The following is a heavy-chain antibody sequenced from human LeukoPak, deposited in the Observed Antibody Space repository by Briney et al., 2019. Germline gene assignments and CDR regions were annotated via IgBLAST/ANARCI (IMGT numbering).Heavy chain of an antibody. J-gene: IGHJ5*02. CDR1: GYTFTSYG. CDR2: ISAYNGNT. V-gene: IGHV1-18*01. CDR3: ASLYCSSTSCYEGRWFDP. Sequence: ASVKVSCKASGYTFTSYGISWVRQAPGQGLEWMGWISAYNGNTNYAQKLQGRVTMTTDTSTSTAYMELRSLRSDDTAVYYCASLYCSSTSCYEGRWFDPWGQGTLVTVSS. D-gene: IGHD2-2*01.